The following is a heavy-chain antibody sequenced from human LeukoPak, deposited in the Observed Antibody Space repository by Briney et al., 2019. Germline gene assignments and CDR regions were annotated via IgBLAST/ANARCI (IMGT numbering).Heavy chain of an antibody. Sequence: GASVKVSCKASGYTFTGYYMHWVRQAPGQGLEWMGWINPNSGGTSYAQKFQGRVTMTRDTSISTAYMELSRLRSDDTAVYYCAREVREVTNTILNYYMDVWGKGTTVTVSS. CDR1: GYTFTGYY. CDR2: INPNSGGT. V-gene: IGHV1-2*02. J-gene: IGHJ6*03. CDR3: AREVREVTNTILNYYMDV. D-gene: IGHD4-17*01.